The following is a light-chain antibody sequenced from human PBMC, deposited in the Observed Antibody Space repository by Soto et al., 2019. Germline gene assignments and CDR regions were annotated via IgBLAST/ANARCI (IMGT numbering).Light chain of an antibody. CDR3: CSHTSSSTRL. J-gene: IGLJ2*01. V-gene: IGLV2-14*01. CDR2: KVS. CDR1: SNDVGGYNY. Sequence: QSVLTQPASVSGSPGQSITISCTGTSNDVGGYNYVSWYQQYPGKAPKLMIYKVSNRPSGVSSRFSGSKSGNTASLTISGLHAEDEADYYCCSHTSSSTRLFGGGTKLTVL.